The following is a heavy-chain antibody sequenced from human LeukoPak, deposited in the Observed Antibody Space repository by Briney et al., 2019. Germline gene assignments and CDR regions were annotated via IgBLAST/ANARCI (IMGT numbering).Heavy chain of an antibody. CDR3: AKAPVTTCSGAYCYPFDY. D-gene: IGHD2-15*01. V-gene: IGHV3-23*01. CDR1: RFTFSSYA. J-gene: IGHJ4*02. Sequence: PGGSLRLSCAASRFTFSSYAMSWVRQAPGKGLEWVSGFSVSDGITYYADSVKGRFTISRDNSKNTLYLQMNSLRAGDAAVYYCAKAPVTTCSGAYCYPFDYWSQGTLVTVSS. CDR2: FSVSDGIT.